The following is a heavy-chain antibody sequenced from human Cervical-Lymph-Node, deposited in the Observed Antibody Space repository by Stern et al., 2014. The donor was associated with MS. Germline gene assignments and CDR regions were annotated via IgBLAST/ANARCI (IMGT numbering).Heavy chain of an antibody. CDR3: NSAGY. CDR2: IIPTFETP. Sequence: QVQLVQSGAEVKKPGSSVKVSCKASGGSFSSYEITWVRKAPGQGLEWMGGIIPTFETPSYTQKFQDRVTISADESTSTVYMELSSLKSEDTAIYYSNSAGYWGQGTLVTVSS. J-gene: IGHJ4*02. V-gene: IGHV1-69*01. D-gene: IGHD2-8*01. CDR1: GGSFSSYE.